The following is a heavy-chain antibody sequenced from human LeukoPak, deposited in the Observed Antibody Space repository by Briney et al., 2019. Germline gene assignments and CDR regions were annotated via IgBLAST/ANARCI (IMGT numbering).Heavy chain of an antibody. CDR2: IYYSGST. D-gene: IGHD3-16*02. V-gene: IGHV4-59*01. CDR3: ARGDYDYVWGSYRYGAFDI. Sequence: PSETLSLTCTVSGGSISSYYWSWIRQPPGKGLEWIGYIYYSGSTNYNPSLKSRVTISVDTSKNQFSLKLSSVTAADTAVYYCARGDYDYVWGSYRYGAFDIWGQGTMVTVSS. CDR1: GGSISSYY. J-gene: IGHJ3*02.